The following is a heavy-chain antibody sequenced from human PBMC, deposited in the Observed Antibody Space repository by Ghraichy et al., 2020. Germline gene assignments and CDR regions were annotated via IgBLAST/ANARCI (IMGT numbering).Heavy chain of an antibody. V-gene: IGHV4-4*07. J-gene: IGHJ4*02. Sequence: SETLSLTCTVSGGSFSSYYWSWIRQPAGKGLEWIGRIYPSGTPNYNPSLRSRLTMSVDTSKNQFSLNVRSVTAADTAVYYCARGAASASYYFDYWGQGTLVTVSS. CDR2: IYPSGTP. D-gene: IGHD1-26*01. CDR1: GGSFSSYY. CDR3: ARGAASASYYFDY.